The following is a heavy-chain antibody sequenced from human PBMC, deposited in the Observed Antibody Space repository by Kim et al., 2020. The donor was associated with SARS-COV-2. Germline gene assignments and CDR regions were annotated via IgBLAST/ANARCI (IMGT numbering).Heavy chain of an antibody. CDR3: ARGALQWLVRSYFDL. V-gene: IGHV4-34*01. D-gene: IGHD6-19*01. CDR2: INHSGST. Sequence: SETLSLTCAVYGGSFSGYYWSWIRQPPGKGLEWIGEINHSGSTNYNPSLKSRVTISVDTSKNQFSLKLSSVTAADTAVYYCARGALQWLVRSYFDLWGRG. CDR1: GGSFSGYY. J-gene: IGHJ2*01.